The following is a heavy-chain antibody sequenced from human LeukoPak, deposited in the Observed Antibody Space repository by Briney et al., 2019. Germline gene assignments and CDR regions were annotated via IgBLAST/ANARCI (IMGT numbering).Heavy chain of an antibody. Sequence: GGSLRLSCAASGFTFSSYSMNWVRQAPGKGLEWVAVIWYDGSNKYYADSVKGRFTISRDNSKNTLYLQMNSLRAEDTAVYYCAREREVTWFDPWGQGTLVTVSS. J-gene: IGHJ5*02. CDR2: IWYDGSNK. V-gene: IGHV3-33*08. CDR1: GFTFSSYS. CDR3: AREREVTWFDP. D-gene: IGHD2-21*02.